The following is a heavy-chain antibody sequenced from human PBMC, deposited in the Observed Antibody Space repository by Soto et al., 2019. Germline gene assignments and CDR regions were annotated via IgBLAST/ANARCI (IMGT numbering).Heavy chain of an antibody. J-gene: IGHJ6*03. CDR2: LSNSGGTT. Sequence: EVQLLESGGGLVQPGGSLRLSCAASGFTLSSYAMSWVRQAPGKGLEWVSTLSNSGGTTYYPDSVKGRFTISRDSSKIKLYLEKNHLRTEATAVYYWARRGIGFYNMDVWVRGTTVTVSS. V-gene: IGHV3-23*01. CDR1: GFTLSSYA. D-gene: IGHD3-16*01. CDR3: ARRGIGFYNMDV.